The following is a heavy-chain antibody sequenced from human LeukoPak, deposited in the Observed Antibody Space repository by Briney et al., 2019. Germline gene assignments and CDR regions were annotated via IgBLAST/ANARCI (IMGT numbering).Heavy chain of an antibody. D-gene: IGHD6-13*01. CDR1: GFPFSDYV. Sequence: GGSLRLSCAASGFPFSDYVMHWVRQAPGKGLEWVSYISSSGSTIYYADSVKGRFTISRDNAKNSLYLQMNSLRAEDTAVYYCNVRGGSSLGVRAGDYYMDVWGKGTTVTVSS. CDR2: ISSSGSTI. V-gene: IGHV3-48*03. CDR3: NVRGGSSLGVRAGDYYMDV. J-gene: IGHJ6*03.